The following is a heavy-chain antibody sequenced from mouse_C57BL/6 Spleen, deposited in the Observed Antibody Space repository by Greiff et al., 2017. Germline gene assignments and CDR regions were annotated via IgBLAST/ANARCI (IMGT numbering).Heavy chain of an antibody. CDR1: GFTFSDYY. Sequence: EVKVVESGGGLVQPGGSLKLSCAASGFTFSDYYMYWVRQTPEKRLEWVAYISNGGGSTYYPDTVKGRFTISRDNAKNTLYLQMSRLKSEDTAMYYWARQGDYDEDYAMDYWGQGTSVTVSS. D-gene: IGHD2-4*01. J-gene: IGHJ4*01. CDR2: ISNGGGST. V-gene: IGHV5-12*01. CDR3: ARQGDYDEDYAMDY.